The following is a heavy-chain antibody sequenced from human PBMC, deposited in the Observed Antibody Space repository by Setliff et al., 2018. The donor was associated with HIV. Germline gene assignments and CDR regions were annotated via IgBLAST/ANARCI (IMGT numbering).Heavy chain of an antibody. D-gene: IGHD2-15*01. CDR3: AIRREVVAAATTHRGLDI. V-gene: IGHV1-8*02. Sequence: ASVKVSCKASGYAFSTYDINWVRQATGRGLEWMGWMNPNSGNTGYAQQFQGRITMTRNSSISTAYMDLSSLRSEDTAVYYCAIRREVVAAATTHRGLDIWGQGTMVTVSS. CDR1: GYAFSTYD. J-gene: IGHJ3*02. CDR2: MNPNSGNT.